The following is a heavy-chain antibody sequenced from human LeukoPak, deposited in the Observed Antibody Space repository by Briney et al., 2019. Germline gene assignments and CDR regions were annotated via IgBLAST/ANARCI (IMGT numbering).Heavy chain of an antibody. CDR3: ARGRGSSYGDPFDY. V-gene: IGHV3-30*03. Sequence: PGGSLRLSCAASGFSFSDYNMHWVRQAPGKGLEWMAVISYNGINEYYADSVKGRFTISRDNSKSTLLLQMNSLRAEDTAVYYCARGRGSSYGDPFDYWGQGTLVTVSS. D-gene: IGHD5-18*01. CDR1: GFSFSDYN. CDR2: ISYNGINE. J-gene: IGHJ4*02.